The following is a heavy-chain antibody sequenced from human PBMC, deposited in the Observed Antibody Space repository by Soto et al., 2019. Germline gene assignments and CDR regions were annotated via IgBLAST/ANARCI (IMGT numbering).Heavy chain of an antibody. Sequence: GGSLRLSCAASGFSFSSYAVTWVRQAPGRGLEWVSAISGSGSPTYYADSVKGRFTISRDNSQNTLYLQMNSLTAEDTAVYYCAKWAGWPASVYFDYWGQGTLVTVSS. CDR3: AKWAGWPASVYFDY. CDR2: ISGSGSPT. V-gene: IGHV3-23*01. J-gene: IGHJ4*02. CDR1: GFSFSSYA.